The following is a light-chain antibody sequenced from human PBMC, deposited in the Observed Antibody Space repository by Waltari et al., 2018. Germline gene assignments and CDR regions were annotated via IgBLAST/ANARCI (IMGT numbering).Light chain of an antibody. CDR2: DVN. V-gene: IGLV2-14*03. Sequence: QSALTQPASVSGSPGQSITISCTATSSDIGAYHYVCWYQQYPGKAPKLMIFDVNKRPSGVSNRFSGFKSGNTASLTISGLQAEDEAHYYCSSYTTVTTEVFGGGTKLTVL. J-gene: IGLJ2*01. CDR3: SSYTTVTTEV. CDR1: SSDIGAYHY.